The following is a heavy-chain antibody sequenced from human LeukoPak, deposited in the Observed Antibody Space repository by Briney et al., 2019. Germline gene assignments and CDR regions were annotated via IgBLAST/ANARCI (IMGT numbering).Heavy chain of an antibody. V-gene: IGHV3-48*03. CDR3: ARDRGYSYGYTP. D-gene: IGHD5-18*01. Sequence: GGSLRLSCAASGFTFSSYEMNWVRQAPGKGLEWVSYISSSGNTIYYADSVKGRFTISRDNAKNSLFLQMNSLRAEDTALYYRARDRGYSYGYTPWGQGTLVTVSS. J-gene: IGHJ5*02. CDR1: GFTFSSYE. CDR2: ISSSGNTI.